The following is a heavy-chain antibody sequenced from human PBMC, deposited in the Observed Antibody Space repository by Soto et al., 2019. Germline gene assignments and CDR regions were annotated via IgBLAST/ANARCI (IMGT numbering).Heavy chain of an antibody. D-gene: IGHD1-26*01. CDR2: INHSGSA. CDR3: ARGLISGSHYSGGWYYFDS. V-gene: IGHV4-34*01. Sequence: PSETLSLTCDVYGGSFSDYIWTWIRQTPGKGLRWIGQINHSGSANYNPSLKSRVTISVHTSSSQFSLELSSVTAADTAVYYCARGLISGSHYSGGWYYFDSWGQGTQVTVSS. J-gene: IGHJ4*02. CDR1: GGSFSDYI.